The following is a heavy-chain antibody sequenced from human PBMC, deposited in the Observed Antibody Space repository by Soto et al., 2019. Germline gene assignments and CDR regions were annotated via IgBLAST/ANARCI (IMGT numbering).Heavy chain of an antibody. CDR1: GFSLSTSGVG. D-gene: IGHD6-13*01. J-gene: IGHJ5*02. CDR3: AHSPYSSSWFPSHDFMYNWFDP. CDR2: IYWNDDK. V-gene: IGHV2-5*01. Sequence: GSGPTLVNPTQTLTLTCTFSGFSLSTSGVGVGWIRQPPGKALEWLAFIYWNDDKRYSPSLKSRLTITKDTSKNQVVLTMTNMDPVDTATYYCAHSPYSSSWFPSHDFMYNWFDPWGQGTLVTVSS.